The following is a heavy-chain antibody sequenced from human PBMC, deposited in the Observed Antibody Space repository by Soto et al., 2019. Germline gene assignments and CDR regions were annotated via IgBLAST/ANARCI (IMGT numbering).Heavy chain of an antibody. J-gene: IGHJ3*02. CDR3: AREKGGPDSSGYAFDI. V-gene: IGHV1-2*02. CDR2: LNPNSGGA. CDR1: GYTFTGYY. D-gene: IGHD3-22*01. Sequence: QVQLVQSGAEVKKPGASVKVSCKASGYTFTGYYMHWLRQAPGQGLAWMGWLNPNSGGANYAQKFQGRITMTRDTSISTAYMELSRLRSDDTAVYYRAREKGGPDSSGYAFDIWGQGTMVTVSS.